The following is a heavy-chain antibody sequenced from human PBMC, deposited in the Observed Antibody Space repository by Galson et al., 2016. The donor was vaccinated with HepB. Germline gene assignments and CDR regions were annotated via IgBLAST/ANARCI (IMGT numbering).Heavy chain of an antibody. J-gene: IGHJ6*02. CDR2: IYSGGST. V-gene: IGHV3-53*01. D-gene: IGHD5-24*01. CDR3: ARDPMATRYYYYGMDV. Sequence: SLRLSCAASGFTFSTFWMTWVRQAPGKGLEWASVIYSGGSTYYADSVKGRFTISRDNSKNTLYLQMNSLRAEDTAVYYCARDPMATRYYYYGMDVWGQGTTVTVSS. CDR1: GFTFSTFW.